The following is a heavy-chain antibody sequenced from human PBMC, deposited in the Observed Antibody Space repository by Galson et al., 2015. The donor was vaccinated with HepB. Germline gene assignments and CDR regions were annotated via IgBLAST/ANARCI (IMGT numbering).Heavy chain of an antibody. Sequence: SLRLSCAASGFTFSSYWMHWVRQAPGKGLVWVSRINSDGSSTSYADSVKGRFTISRDNAKNTLYLQMNSLRAEDTAVYYCARDVVEAFGGVIVTTNLDYWGQGTLVTVSS. CDR2: INSDGSST. V-gene: IGHV3-74*01. D-gene: IGHD3-16*02. CDR1: GFTFSSYW. J-gene: IGHJ4*02. CDR3: ARDVVEAFGGVIVTTNLDY.